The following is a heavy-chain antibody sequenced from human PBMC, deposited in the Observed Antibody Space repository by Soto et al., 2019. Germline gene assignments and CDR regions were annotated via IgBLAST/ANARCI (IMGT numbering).Heavy chain of an antibody. D-gene: IGHD6-13*01. V-gene: IGHV4-59*01. Sequence: PWETLSLTCTVSGGSISSNEWTWIRQPPGKGLEWIGYVYNSGSTNYNPSLKSRVTISEDTSKSQFSLKVNSMTAADTAVYYCARYRREAVAGYTLDDWGQGILVTVSS. CDR2: VYNSGST. CDR1: GGSISSNE. CDR3: ARYRREAVAGYTLDD. J-gene: IGHJ4*02.